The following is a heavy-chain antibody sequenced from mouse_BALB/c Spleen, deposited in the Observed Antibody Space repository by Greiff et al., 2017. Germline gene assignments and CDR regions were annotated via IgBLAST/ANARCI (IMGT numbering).Heavy chain of an antibody. J-gene: IGHJ3*01. CDR1: GFNIKDYY. CDR3: AMITTFAD. CDR2: IDPENGNT. D-gene: IGHD2-4*01. Sequence: VQLQQSGAELVRPGALVKLSCKASGFNIKDYYMHWVKQRPEQGLEWIGWIDPENGNTIYDPKFQGKASITADTSSNTAYLQLSSLTSEDTAVYYCAMITTFADWGQGTLVTVSA. V-gene: IGHV14-1*02.